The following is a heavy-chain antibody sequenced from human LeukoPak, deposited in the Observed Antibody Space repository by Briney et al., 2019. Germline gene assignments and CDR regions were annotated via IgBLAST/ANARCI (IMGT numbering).Heavy chain of an antibody. J-gene: IGHJ4*02. CDR1: RLTFRNYG. CDR3: ATKRGNSGYLES. D-gene: IGHD2/OR15-2a*01. V-gene: IGHV3-30*02. Sequence: PGRSLRLSCVVSRLTFRNYGMHWVRQAPGKGLEWVAFVEYDGGDKYYTDSVKGRFTISRDNSRNTLYLQMNSLSTEDTAVYYCATKRGNSGYLESWGQGTLVTVSS. CDR2: VEYDGGDK.